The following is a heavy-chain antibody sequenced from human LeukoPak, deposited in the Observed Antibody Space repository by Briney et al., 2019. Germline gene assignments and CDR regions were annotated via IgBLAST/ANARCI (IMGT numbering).Heavy chain of an antibody. CDR3: ARDGVSGVCNY. V-gene: IGHV1-18*04. CDR1: GYSFTSYY. CDR2: ISTYNGNT. D-gene: IGHD3-3*01. Sequence: GASVKVSCKASGYSFTSYYMHWVRQAPGQGLEWMGWISTYNGNTNYAQKLQGRVTMSTDTSTSTAHMELRSLRSDDTAVYYCARDGVSGVCNYWGQGTLVTVSS. J-gene: IGHJ4*02.